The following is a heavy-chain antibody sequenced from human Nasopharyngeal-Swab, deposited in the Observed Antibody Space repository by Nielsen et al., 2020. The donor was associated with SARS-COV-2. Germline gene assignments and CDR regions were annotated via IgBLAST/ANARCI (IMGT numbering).Heavy chain of an antibody. D-gene: IGHD1-26*01. V-gene: IGHV3-74*01. Sequence: GESLKISCAASGFTLSSYWIYWVRQAPGKGLVWVSRINSDGSTTNYADSMKGRFTITRDNAKNTLYLQMNSLRAEDTAVYYCAKPDSGSYSGAFDIWGQGTMVTVSS. CDR2: INSDGSTT. J-gene: IGHJ3*02. CDR1: GFTLSSYW. CDR3: AKPDSGSYSGAFDI.